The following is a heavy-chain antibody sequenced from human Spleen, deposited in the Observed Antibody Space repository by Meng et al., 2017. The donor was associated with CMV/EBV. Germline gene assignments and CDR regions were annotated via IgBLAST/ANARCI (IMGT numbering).Heavy chain of an antibody. J-gene: IGHJ4*02. D-gene: IGHD1-26*01. Sequence: CKASGYTFTSYYMHWVRQAPGQGLEWMGIINPSGGSTSYAQKFQGRVTMTRDTSTSTVYMELSSLRSEDTAMYYCARAQVGARYHFDYWGQGTLVTVSS. CDR2: INPSGGST. CDR1: GYTFTSYY. CDR3: ARAQVGARYHFDY. V-gene: IGHV1-46*01.